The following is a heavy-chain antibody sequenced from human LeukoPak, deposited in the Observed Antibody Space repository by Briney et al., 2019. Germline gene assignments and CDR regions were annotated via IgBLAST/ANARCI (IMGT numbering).Heavy chain of an antibody. CDR3: AGWIFGVDY. Sequence: SETLSLTCTVSGGSISSYYWSWIRQPPGKGLEWIGYIYYSGSTNYNPSLKSRVTISVDTSKNQSSLKLSSVTAADTAVYYCAGWIFGVDYWGQGTLVTVSS. D-gene: IGHD3-3*01. J-gene: IGHJ4*02. CDR2: IYYSGST. CDR1: GGSISSYY. V-gene: IGHV4-59*01.